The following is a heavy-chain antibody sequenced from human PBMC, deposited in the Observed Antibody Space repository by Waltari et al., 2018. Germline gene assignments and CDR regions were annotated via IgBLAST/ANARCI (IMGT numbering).Heavy chain of an antibody. V-gene: IGHV3-43*01. CDR2: IMCVGGST. CDR1: GFHFVRFA. D-gene: IGHD3-16*01. Sequence: EVHVVESGCSVIEPWRSLRVSCTASGFHFVRFALRWVRQSPGEGLEWVALIMCVGGSTIYTESLKVRFTITADNCKNSVFMELDSLRLEDTALYYCVGEARITSLDDYVDYWCRGTPVIV. J-gene: IGHJ4*01. CDR3: VGEARITSLDDYVDY.